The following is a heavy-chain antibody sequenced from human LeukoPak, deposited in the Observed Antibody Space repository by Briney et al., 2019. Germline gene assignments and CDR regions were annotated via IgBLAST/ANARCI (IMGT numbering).Heavy chain of an antibody. D-gene: IGHD2-2*01. J-gene: IGHJ4*02. CDR2: IYTSGSA. V-gene: IGHV4-4*07. Sequence: PSETLSLTCTVSGGSISSYYWSWIRQPAGKGLEWIGRIYTSGSANYNPSLKSRVTMSVDTSKNQFSLKLSSVTAADTAVYYCARNGCSSTSCYLYYFDYWGQGTLVTVSS. CDR1: GGSISSYY. CDR3: ARNGCSSTSCYLYYFDY.